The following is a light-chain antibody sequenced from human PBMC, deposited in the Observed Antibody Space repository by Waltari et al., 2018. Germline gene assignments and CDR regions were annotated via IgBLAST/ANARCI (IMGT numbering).Light chain of an antibody. Sequence: EIVLTQSPGTLSLSPGERATLSCRASQSVSSSYLAWYQQKPGQAPRLLIYGASSRATGIPDRFSGSGSGTDFTLTISSLQPEDFATYYCQQSYSTLGTFGPGTKVDIK. CDR2: GAS. V-gene: IGKV3-20*01. CDR1: QSVSSSY. J-gene: IGKJ3*01. CDR3: QQSYSTLGT.